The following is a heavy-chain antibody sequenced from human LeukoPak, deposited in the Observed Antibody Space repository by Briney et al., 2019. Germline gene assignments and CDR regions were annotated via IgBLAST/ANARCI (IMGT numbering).Heavy chain of an antibody. CDR2: ISNTGGNT. D-gene: IGHD3-3*01. V-gene: IGHV3-23*01. CDR1: GFTFSSYA. CDR3: AARRGYYHYMDV. Sequence: GGSLRLSCATSGFTFSSYAVAWVRQAPGKGLEWVSSISNTGGNTYYADSVKGQFTISRDNSKNTLSLQMNSLTAEDTAVYYCAARRGYYHYMDVWGKGTTVTVSS. J-gene: IGHJ6*03.